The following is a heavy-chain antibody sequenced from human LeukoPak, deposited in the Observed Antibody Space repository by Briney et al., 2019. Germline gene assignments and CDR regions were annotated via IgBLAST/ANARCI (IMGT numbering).Heavy chain of an antibody. J-gene: IGHJ3*02. V-gene: IGHV4-39*07. Sequence: GSLRLSCAAPGFTFSSYSMNWVRQPPGKGLEWIGSIYYSGSTYYNPSLKSRVTISVDTSKNQFSLKLSSVTAADTAVYYCAREVHSSGYSLDAFDIWGQGTMVTVSS. CDR3: AREVHSSGYSLDAFDI. D-gene: IGHD3-22*01. CDR2: IYYSGST. CDR1: GFTFSSYS.